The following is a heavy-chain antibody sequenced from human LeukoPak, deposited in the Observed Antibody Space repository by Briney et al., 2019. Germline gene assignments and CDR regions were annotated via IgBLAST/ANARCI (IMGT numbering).Heavy chain of an antibody. CDR1: GFTVSSNY. V-gene: IGHV3-53*01. CDR3: ARTTVESGRYDAFDI. D-gene: IGHD4-23*01. J-gene: IGHJ3*02. Sequence: HPGGSLRLSCAASGFTVSSNYMSWVRQASEKGLERVSILYSGGSAYYADSVKGRFTISRDNSKNTLYLQMNSLRVEDTAVYYCARTTVESGRYDAFDIWGQGTLVSVSS. CDR2: LYSGGSA.